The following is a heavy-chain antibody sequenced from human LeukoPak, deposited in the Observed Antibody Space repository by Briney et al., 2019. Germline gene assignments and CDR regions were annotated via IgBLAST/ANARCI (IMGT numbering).Heavy chain of an antibody. V-gene: IGHV4-4*07. J-gene: IGHJ4*02. CDR1: GGSISSYY. CDR2: IYTSGST. Sequence: KPSETLSLTRTVSGGSISSYYWSWVRQPAGKGLEWLGRIYTSGSTNYNPSLKSRVTMSVDTSKNQFSLKLSSVTAADTAVYYCARDLYDSSGYYLLFDYWGQGTLVTVSS. CDR3: ARDLYDSSGYYLLFDY. D-gene: IGHD3-22*01.